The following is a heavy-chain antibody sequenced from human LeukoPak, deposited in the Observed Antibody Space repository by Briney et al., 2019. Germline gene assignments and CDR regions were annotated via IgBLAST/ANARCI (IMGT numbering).Heavy chain of an antibody. Sequence: PSETLSLTCAVYGGSFSGYYWSWIRQPPGRGLEWIGEINHSGSTNYNPSLKSRVTISVDTSKNQFSLKLSSVTAADTAVYYCARREYDFWSGYYYYYYGMDVWGQGTTVTVSS. D-gene: IGHD3-3*01. CDR3: ARREYDFWSGYYYYYYGMDV. J-gene: IGHJ6*02. CDR1: GGSFSGYY. CDR2: INHSGST. V-gene: IGHV4-34*01.